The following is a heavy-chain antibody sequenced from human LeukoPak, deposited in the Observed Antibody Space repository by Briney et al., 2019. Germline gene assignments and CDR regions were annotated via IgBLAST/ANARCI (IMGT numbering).Heavy chain of an antibody. CDR2: INTKTGTP. Sequence: ASVKVSCNASGYTFNNYAMHWVRQAPGQGLEWMGWINTKTGTPTYAPGFTGRFVFLLDTSVSTAYLQISSLKADDAAVYYCARGGEGLVAPSYWGQGTLVTVSS. D-gene: IGHD3-16*01. CDR1: GYTFNNYA. V-gene: IGHV7-4-1*02. CDR3: ARGGEGLVAPSY. J-gene: IGHJ4*02.